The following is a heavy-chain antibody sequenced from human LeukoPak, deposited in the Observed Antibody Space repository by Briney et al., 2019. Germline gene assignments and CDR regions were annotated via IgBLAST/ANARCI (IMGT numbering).Heavy chain of an antibody. Sequence: SETLSLTCAVYGGSFSGYYWSWIRQPPGKGLEWIGEINHSGSTNYNPSLKSRVTISVDTSKNQFSLKLSSVTAADTAVYYCAKVAKYYYGSETYFFFDHWGQGTLVTVSS. D-gene: IGHD3-10*01. V-gene: IGHV4-34*01. J-gene: IGHJ4*02. CDR2: INHSGST. CDR1: GGSFSGYY. CDR3: AKVAKYYYGSETYFFFDH.